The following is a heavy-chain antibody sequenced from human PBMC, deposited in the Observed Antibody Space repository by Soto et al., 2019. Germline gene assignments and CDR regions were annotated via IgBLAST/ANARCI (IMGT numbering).Heavy chain of an antibody. Sequence: PSETLSLTCAVSGGSFTSNNWWTWVRQPPGQGLEWIGEIYRTGSTNYNPSLKSRVTISVDTSKNQFSLKLSSVTAADTAVYYCARGRGSWSGYLNWFDPWGQGTLVTSPQ. CDR1: GGSFTSNNW. V-gene: IGHV4-4*02. CDR3: ARGRGSWSGYLNWFDP. CDR2: IYRTGST. D-gene: IGHD3-3*01. J-gene: IGHJ5*02.